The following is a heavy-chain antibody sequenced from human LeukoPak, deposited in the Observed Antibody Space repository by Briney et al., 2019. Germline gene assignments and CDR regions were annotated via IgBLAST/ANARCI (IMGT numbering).Heavy chain of an antibody. CDR2: INHSGST. V-gene: IGHV4-34*01. J-gene: IGHJ5*02. CDR3: ARRGSYDILTGYPNWFDP. Sequence: TSETLSLTCAVYGGSFSGYYWSWIRQPPGKGLEWIGEINHSGSTNYNPSLKSRVTISVDTSKNQFSLKLSSVTAADTAVYYCARRGSYDILTGYPNWFDPWGQGTLVTVSS. CDR1: GGSFSGYY. D-gene: IGHD3-9*01.